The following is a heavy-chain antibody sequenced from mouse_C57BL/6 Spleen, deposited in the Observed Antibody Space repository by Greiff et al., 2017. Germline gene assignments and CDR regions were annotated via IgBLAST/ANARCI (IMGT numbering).Heavy chain of an antibody. CDR3: AKGYYYGSGYFDV. D-gene: IGHD1-1*01. J-gene: IGHJ1*03. V-gene: IGHV1-22*01. CDR1: GYTFTDYN. CDR2: INPNNGGT. Sequence: VQLQQSGPELVKPGASVKMSCKASGYTFTDYNMHWVKQSHGKSLEWIGYINPNNGGTSYNQKFKGKATLTVNKSSSKAYMELRSLTSEDSAVYYCAKGYYYGSGYFDVWGTGTTVTVSS.